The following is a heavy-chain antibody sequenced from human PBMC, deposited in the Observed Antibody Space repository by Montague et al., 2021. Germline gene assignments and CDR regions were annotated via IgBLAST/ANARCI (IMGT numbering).Heavy chain of an antibody. CDR1: GFTFSNYA. J-gene: IGHJ4*02. V-gene: IGHV3-23*01. CDR3: ARCGFFPSLTGFDY. D-gene: IGHD1-14*01. Sequence: SLRLSCAASGFTFSNYAMRWVRQAPGKGLEWVSAISCDGGGTYYADSVKGRFTISRDNSQNTMYLQMNSLSAEDTATYYCARCGFFPSLTGFDYWGQGTRVTVSS. CDR2: ISCDGGGT.